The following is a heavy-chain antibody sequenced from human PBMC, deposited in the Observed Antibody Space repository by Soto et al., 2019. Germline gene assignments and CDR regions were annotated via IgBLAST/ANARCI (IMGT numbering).Heavy chain of an antibody. CDR3: AKGILSATIGPYAMDV. J-gene: IGHJ6*02. V-gene: IGHV3-30*18. Sequence: QVQLVESGGGVVQPGASLRLSCEASGFDFSSYAMHWVRQAPGKGLEWVGVISYDGNYIYYADSVKGRFTISRDNSKNTLYVHVNSLSPEDTAVYYCAKGILSATIGPYAMDVWGQGTTVTVSS. CDR2: ISYDGNYI. D-gene: IGHD3-16*01. CDR1: GFDFSSYA.